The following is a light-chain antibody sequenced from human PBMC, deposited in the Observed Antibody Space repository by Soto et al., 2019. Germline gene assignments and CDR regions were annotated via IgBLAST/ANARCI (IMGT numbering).Light chain of an antibody. CDR1: QSVSSW. CDR3: QQYNSYPFT. CDR2: KAS. V-gene: IGKV1-5*03. J-gene: IGKJ3*01. Sequence: DIQMTQSPSTLSASIGDRVTITCRASQSVSSWLAWYQQKRGEAPKFLIYKASSLEIGVPSRFSGSGSGTEFTLTISSLQPDDFATYYCQQYNSYPFTCGPGTKVDIK.